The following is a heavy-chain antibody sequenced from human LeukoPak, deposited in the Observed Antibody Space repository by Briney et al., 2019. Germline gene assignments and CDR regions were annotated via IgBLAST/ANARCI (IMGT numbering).Heavy chain of an antibody. CDR1: GFIFSSYW. J-gene: IGHJ4*02. CDR3: ATTFGGWYQGPFDY. CDR2: IKQDGSEE. D-gene: IGHD6-19*01. V-gene: IGHV3-7*03. Sequence: PGGSLRLSCAASGFIFSSYWMNWVRQAPGKGLEWVANIKQDGSEEYYVDSVKGRFTISRDNAKNSLYLHMNSPRADDTAKYYCATTFGGWYQGPFDYWGQGTLVTVSS.